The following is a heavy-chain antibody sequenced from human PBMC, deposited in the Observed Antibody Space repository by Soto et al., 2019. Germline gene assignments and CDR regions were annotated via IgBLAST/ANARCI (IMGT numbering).Heavy chain of an antibody. CDR2: IKEDGSEK. CDR1: GFTFSTYW. CDR3: ARDPSRGYSYGPHFDY. J-gene: IGHJ4*02. V-gene: IGHV3-7*01. D-gene: IGHD5-18*01. Sequence: PGESLKISCAASGFTFSTYWMNWVRQAPGKGLEWVANIKEDGSEKYYVDSVKGRFTISRDNAKNSLYLQMNSLGAEDTAVYYCARDPSRGYSYGPHFDYWGQGTLVTVSS.